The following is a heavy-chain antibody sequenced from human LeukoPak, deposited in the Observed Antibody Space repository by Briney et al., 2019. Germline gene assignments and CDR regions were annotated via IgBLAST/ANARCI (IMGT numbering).Heavy chain of an antibody. CDR3: ARKAADSSGYYYEGYFDY. V-gene: IGHV4-38-2*02. J-gene: IGHJ4*02. CDR1: GYSISSGYY. Sequence: SETPSLTCTVSGYSISSGYYWGWIRQPPGKGLEWIGSIYHSGSTYYNPSLKSRVTISVDTSKNQFSLKLSSVTAADTAVYYCARKAADSSGYYYEGYFDYWGQGTLVTVSS. CDR2: IYHSGST. D-gene: IGHD3-22*01.